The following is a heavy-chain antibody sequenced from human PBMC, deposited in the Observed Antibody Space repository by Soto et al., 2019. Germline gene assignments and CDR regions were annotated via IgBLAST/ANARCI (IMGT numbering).Heavy chain of an antibody. J-gene: IGHJ6*02. V-gene: IGHV4-34*01. D-gene: IGHD3-22*01. CDR3: ARGGLKGYYYYYGMDV. CDR2: INHSGST. Sequence: SETLSLTCAVYGGSFSGYYWSWIRQPPGKGLEWIGEINHSGSTNYNPSLKSRVTISVDTSKNQFSLKLSSATAADTAVYYCARGGLKGYYYYYGMDVWGQGTTVTVSS. CDR1: GGSFSGYY.